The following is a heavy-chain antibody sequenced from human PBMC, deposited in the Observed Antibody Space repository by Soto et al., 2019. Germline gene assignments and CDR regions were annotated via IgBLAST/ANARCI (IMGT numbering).Heavy chain of an antibody. CDR1: GGTFSSYT. CDR2: IIPILGIA. J-gene: IGHJ4*02. D-gene: IGHD5-18*01. CDR3: ARGGYSYGYVAYYFDY. V-gene: IGHV1-69*02. Sequence: SVKVSCKASGGTFSSYTISWVRQAPGQGLEWMGRIIPILGIANYAQKFQGRVTITADKSTSTAYMELSGLRSEDTAVYYCARGGYSYGYVAYYFDYWGQGTLVTVSS.